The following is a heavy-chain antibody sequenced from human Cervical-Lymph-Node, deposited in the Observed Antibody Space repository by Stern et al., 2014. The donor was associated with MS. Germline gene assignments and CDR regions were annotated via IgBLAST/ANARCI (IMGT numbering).Heavy chain of an antibody. V-gene: IGHV2-5*02. CDR2: IYWDDDK. CDR1: GFSVATAGVG. D-gene: IGHD2-15*01. CDR3: AHSRVKYCRGGTCYSSLFDY. Sequence: QVTLRESGPTLVKPTQTVTLTCTLSGFSVATAGVGVGWIRQPPGKDLEWLASIYWDDDKWYSPSLKNRLTIIKDTSKNQVVLTMTNVDPVDTATYYCAHSRVKYCRGGTCYSSLFDYWGQGTLVTVSS. J-gene: IGHJ4*02.